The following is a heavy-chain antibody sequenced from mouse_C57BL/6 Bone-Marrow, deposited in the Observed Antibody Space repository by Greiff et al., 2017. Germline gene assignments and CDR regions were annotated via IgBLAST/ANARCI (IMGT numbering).Heavy chain of an antibody. CDR2: INPNYGTT. Sequence: VQLQQSGPELVKPGASVKISCKASGYSFTDYNMNWVKQSNGKSLEWIGVINPNYGTTSYNQKFKDKATLTVDQSSSTAYMQLNSMTSEDSAVYYCARRITTVVPSYFDVWGTGTTVTVSS. CDR3: ARRITTVVPSYFDV. J-gene: IGHJ1*03. V-gene: IGHV1-39*01. CDR1: GYSFTDYN. D-gene: IGHD1-1*01.